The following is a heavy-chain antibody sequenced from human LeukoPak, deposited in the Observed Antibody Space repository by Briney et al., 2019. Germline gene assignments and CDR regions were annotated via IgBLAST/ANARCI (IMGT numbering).Heavy chain of an antibody. J-gene: IGHJ3*02. Sequence: AETLSLTCTVSGGPISSSSYYWGWIRQPPGKGLEWIGSIYYSGSTYYNPSLKSRVTISVDTSKNQFSLKLSSVTAADTAVYYCARPLRHDAFDIWGQGTMVTVSS. CDR3: ARPLRHDAFDI. CDR2: IYYSGST. D-gene: IGHD4-17*01. CDR1: GGPISSSSYY. V-gene: IGHV4-39*01.